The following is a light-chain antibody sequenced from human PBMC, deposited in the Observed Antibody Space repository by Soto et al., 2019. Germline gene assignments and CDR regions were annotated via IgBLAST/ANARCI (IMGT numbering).Light chain of an antibody. J-gene: IGLJ1*01. V-gene: IGLV2-8*01. Sequence: QSVLPQPPSASGSPGQSVTISCTGTSSDVGTSNYVSWYQQHPGKAPKLMIYEVTKRPPGVPDRFSGSKSGNTASLTVSGLQADDEADYYCSSRSGTDILYVFGTGTKVTVL. CDR2: EVT. CDR1: SSDVGTSNY. CDR3: SSRSGTDILYV.